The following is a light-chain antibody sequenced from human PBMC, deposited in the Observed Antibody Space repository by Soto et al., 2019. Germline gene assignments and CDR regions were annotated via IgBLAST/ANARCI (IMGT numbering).Light chain of an antibody. Sequence: IVLTQSPVTLSLSPGERTTLSCXASQSISRYLAWYQQKPGQGPRLLIYGASSRATGTPDRFSGSGSGTDFTLTINRLEPEDFALYYCQQYGSSPPTFGQGTKVDIK. J-gene: IGKJ1*01. CDR2: GAS. V-gene: IGKV3-20*01. CDR3: QQYGSSPPT. CDR1: QSISRY.